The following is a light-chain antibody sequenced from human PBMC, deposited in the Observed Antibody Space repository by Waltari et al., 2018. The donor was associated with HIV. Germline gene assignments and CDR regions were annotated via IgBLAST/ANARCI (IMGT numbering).Light chain of an antibody. CDR2: NNN. J-gene: IGLJ3*02. V-gene: IGLV1-44*01. CDR3: AAWDDSLNAWV. CDR1: SSNIGSNT. Sequence: QSVVTQPPSASGTPGQRVTISCSGSSSNIGSNTINWFQQLPGTAPKLLIYNNNLRPSGGPYRFSGSKSGTSASLAISGLQSDDEADFYCAAWDDSLNAWVFGGGTKLTVL.